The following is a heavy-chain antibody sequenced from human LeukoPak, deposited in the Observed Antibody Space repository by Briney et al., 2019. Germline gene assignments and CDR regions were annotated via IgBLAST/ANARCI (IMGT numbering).Heavy chain of an antibody. CDR2: ISAYNGNT. J-gene: IGHJ5*02. CDR1: GYTFTSYG. D-gene: IGHD5-18*01. CDR3: ARDGTAMVRDWFDP. V-gene: IGHV1-18*01. Sequence: ASVKVSCKASGYTFTSYGISWVRQAPGQGLEWMGWISAYNGNTNYAQKLQGRVTMTTDTSTSTAHMELRSLRSDDTAVYYCARDGTAMVRDWFDPWGQGTLVTVSS.